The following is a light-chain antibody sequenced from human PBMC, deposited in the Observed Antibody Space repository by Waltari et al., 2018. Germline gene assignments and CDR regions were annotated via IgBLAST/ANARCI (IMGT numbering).Light chain of an antibody. CDR3: STIDSIIDAWV. J-gene: IGLJ3*02. CDR2: GS. V-gene: IGLV1-36*01. Sequence: QSAVTQEASVSGTVGQKVTLSCRGDNNNIGTSAVGWHQQISHGAPKTGMFGSSPPSVLHGRFSGSKSRTTATLTSAGLQPEDAAVYFCSTIDSIIDAWVFGGGTKLTVL. CDR1: NNNIGTSA.